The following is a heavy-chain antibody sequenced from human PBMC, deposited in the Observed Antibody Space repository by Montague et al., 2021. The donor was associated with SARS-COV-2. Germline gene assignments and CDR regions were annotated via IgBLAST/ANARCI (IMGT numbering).Heavy chain of an antibody. CDR1: GGSISSSSYY. CDR3: ARQDDILTGYYYYGMDV. CDR2: TYYSGST. V-gene: IGHV4-39*01. D-gene: IGHD3-9*01. J-gene: IGHJ6*02. Sequence: SETLSLTSTVSGGSISSSSYYWGWIRRPPGKGLEWIGSTYYSGSTYYNPSLKSRVTISVDTSKNQFSLKLSSVTAADTAVYYCARQDDILTGYYYYGMDVWGQGTTVTVSS.